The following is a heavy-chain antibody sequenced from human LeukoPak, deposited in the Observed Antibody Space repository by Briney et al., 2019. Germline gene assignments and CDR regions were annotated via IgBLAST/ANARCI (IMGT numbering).Heavy chain of an antibody. D-gene: IGHD7-27*01. J-gene: IGHJ3*02. CDR3: AKDLWGSHAFDI. CDR1: GFTFSSYA. CDR2: ISGSGGST. Sequence: PGGSLRLSCAASGFTFSSYAMSWVRQAPGKGLEWVSAISGSGGSTYYADSVKRRFTISRDNSKNTLYLQMNSLRAEDTAVYYCAKDLWGSHAFDIWGQGTMVTVSS. V-gene: IGHV3-23*01.